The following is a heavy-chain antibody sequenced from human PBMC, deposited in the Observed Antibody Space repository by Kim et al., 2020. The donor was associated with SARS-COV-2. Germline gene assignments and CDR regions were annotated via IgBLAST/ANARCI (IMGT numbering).Heavy chain of an antibody. Sequence: SVKVSCKASGRTFSSYAISWVRQAPGQGLEWMGRIIPILGIANYAQKFQGRVTITADKSTSTAYMELSSLRSEDTAVYYCARDGTTVTTYYYYGMDVWGQGTTVTVSS. V-gene: IGHV1-69*04. J-gene: IGHJ6*02. CDR2: IIPILGIA. D-gene: IGHD4-17*01. CDR1: GRTFSSYA. CDR3: ARDGTTVTTYYYYGMDV.